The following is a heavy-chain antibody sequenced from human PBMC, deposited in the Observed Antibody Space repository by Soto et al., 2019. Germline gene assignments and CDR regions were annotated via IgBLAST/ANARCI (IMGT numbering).Heavy chain of an antibody. Sequence: QVQLVESGGGVVQPGGSLRLSCVASGFTFSTYSIHWVRQAPGRGLEWLTIISYDGMNKYYADSVQGRITISRDNSRNTVFLQMNSLRTEDTAVYYCARDPDTSGSYRYYFDNWGQGTLVTVSS. D-gene: IGHD1-26*01. J-gene: IGHJ4*02. CDR2: ISYDGMNK. CDR1: GFTFSTYS. V-gene: IGHV3-30*14. CDR3: ARDPDTSGSYRYYFDN.